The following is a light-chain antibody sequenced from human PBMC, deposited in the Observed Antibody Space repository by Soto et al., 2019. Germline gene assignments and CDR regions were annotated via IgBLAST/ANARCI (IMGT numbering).Light chain of an antibody. CDR3: ASYTSSSTYV. Sequence: QSALTQPASVSGSPGQSITISCTGTSSDVGGSKYVSWYQQHPGKAPKLMIYEVSNRPSGVSDRFSGSKSGNTASLTIAGLQDEDESDYYCASYTSSSTYVFGTGTKLTVL. J-gene: IGLJ1*01. V-gene: IGLV2-14*01. CDR2: EVS. CDR1: SSDVGGSKY.